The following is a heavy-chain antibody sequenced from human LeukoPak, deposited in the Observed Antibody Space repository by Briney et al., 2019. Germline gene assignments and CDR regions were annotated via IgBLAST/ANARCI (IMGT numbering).Heavy chain of an antibody. V-gene: IGHV4-34*01. Sequence: SETLSLTCAVYGGSFSGYYWSWIRQPPGKGLEWIGEINHSGSTNYNPSLKSRVTISVDTSKNQFSLKLSSVTAADTAVYYCARDGPDNWFDPWGQGTLVTVFS. J-gene: IGHJ5*02. CDR1: GGSFSGYY. CDR2: INHSGST. CDR3: ARDGPDNWFDP.